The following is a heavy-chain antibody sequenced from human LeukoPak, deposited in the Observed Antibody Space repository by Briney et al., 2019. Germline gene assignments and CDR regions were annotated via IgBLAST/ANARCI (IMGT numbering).Heavy chain of an antibody. D-gene: IGHD3-10*01. V-gene: IGHV4-39*07. CDR3: ARERHYGSGSYYNDYYYYYYYMDV. CDR1: GGSISSSSYY. J-gene: IGHJ6*03. Sequence: SETLSLTCTVSGGSISSSSYYWGWIRQPPGKGLEWIGRIYTSGSTNYNPSLKSRVTMSVDTSKNQFSLKLSSVTAADTAVYYCARERHYGSGSYYNDYYYYYYYMDVWGKGTTVTISS. CDR2: IYTSGST.